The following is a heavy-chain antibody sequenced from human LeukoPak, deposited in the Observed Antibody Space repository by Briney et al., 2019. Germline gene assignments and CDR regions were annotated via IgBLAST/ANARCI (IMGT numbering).Heavy chain of an antibody. D-gene: IGHD3-10*01. CDR2: INSDGSRT. V-gene: IGHV3-74*01. CDR3: VELTSMVEHY. CDR1: GFTFSSYW. J-gene: IGHJ4*02. Sequence: GRSLRLSCAASGFTFSSYWMHWVRQAPGKGLVWVSRINSDGSRTSYADFVKGRFTISRDNAKNTLYLQMNSLRAEDTAVYYCVELTSMVEHYWGQGTLVTVSS.